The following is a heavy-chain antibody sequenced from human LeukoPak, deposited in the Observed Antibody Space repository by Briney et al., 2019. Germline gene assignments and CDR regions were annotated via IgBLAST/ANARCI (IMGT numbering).Heavy chain of an antibody. D-gene: IGHD2-2*03. CDR2: ISSSSSYI. CDR3: ARDCCGYCSSTSCRDY. V-gene: IGHV3-21*04. J-gene: IGHJ4*02. Sequence: GGSLRLSCAASGFTFSSYSMNWVRQAPGKGLEWVSSISSSSSYIYYADSVKGRFTISRDNAKNSLYLQMNSLRAEDTAVYYCARDCCGYCSSTSCRDYWGQGTLVTVSS. CDR1: GFTFSSYS.